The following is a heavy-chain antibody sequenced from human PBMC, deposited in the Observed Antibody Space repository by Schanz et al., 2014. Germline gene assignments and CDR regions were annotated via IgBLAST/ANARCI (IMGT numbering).Heavy chain of an antibody. V-gene: IGHV1-8*01. J-gene: IGHJ6*03. CDR3: ARAVEGKVAICGMIAAQNCYYMDV. D-gene: IGHD2-21*01. CDR2: MNPKTGNT. CDR1: GFNFNNYD. Sequence: QVQLVQSGAEVKKPGASVKVSCTASGFNFNNYDINWVRQATGQGLEWMGWMNPKTGNTDHAQKFQGRVSMTWDTATSTAYLDLSRLRSEDTSVYYCARAVEGKVAICGMIAAQNCYYMDVWGKGTTVTVSS.